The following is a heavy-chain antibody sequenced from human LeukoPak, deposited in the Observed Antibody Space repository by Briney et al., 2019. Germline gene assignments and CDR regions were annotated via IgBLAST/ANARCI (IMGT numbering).Heavy chain of an antibody. Sequence: SETLSLTCTVSGGSISSYYWSWIRQPAGKGLEWIGRIHTSGSTNYNPSLKSRVTMSVDTSKNQFSLKLSSVTAADTAVYYCARGPEHYDILTGIDYWGQGTLVTVSS. CDR3: ARGPEHYDILTGIDY. CDR1: GGSISSYY. D-gene: IGHD3-9*01. CDR2: IHTSGST. V-gene: IGHV4-4*07. J-gene: IGHJ4*02.